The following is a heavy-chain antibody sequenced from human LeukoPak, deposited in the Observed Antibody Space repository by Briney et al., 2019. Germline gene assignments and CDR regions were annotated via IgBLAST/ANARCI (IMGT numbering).Heavy chain of an antibody. J-gene: IGHJ3*02. V-gene: IGHV1-18*01. CDR3: ARDTYDSGEDDAFDI. D-gene: IGHD3-22*01. CDR1: GYTFTSYG. Sequence: ASVKVSCKASGYTFTSYGISWVRQAPGQGLEWMGWISAYNGNTNCAQKLQGRVTMTTDTSTSTAYMELRSLRSDDTAVYYCARDTYDSGEDDAFDIWGQGTMVTVSS. CDR2: ISAYNGNT.